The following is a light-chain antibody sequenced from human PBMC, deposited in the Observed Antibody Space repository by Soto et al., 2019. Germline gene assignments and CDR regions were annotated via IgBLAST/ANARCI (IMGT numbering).Light chain of an antibody. V-gene: IGLV2-14*01. Sequence: QSVLTQPASVSGSPGQSITISCTGTSSDVGGYNYVSWYQQHPGKAPKLMIYDVSNRPSGVSNRFSGSKSGNTASLTISGLQAEDEADYYCSSYSSSSTVVFGGGSMVTV. J-gene: IGLJ2*01. CDR1: SSDVGGYNY. CDR3: SSYSSSSTVV. CDR2: DVS.